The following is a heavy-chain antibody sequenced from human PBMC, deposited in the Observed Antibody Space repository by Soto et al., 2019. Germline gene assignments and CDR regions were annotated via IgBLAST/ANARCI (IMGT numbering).Heavy chain of an antibody. D-gene: IGHD3-22*01. J-gene: IGHJ4*02. CDR1: GFTFSSYA. CDR3: AKVTTHGGIIMIVGAPIDY. CDR2: ISGSGGST. Sequence: GGSLRLSCAASGFTFSSYAMSWVRQAPGKGLEWVSAISGSGGSTYYADSVKGRFTISRDNSKNTLYLQMNSLRAEDTAVYYTAKVTTHGGIIMIVGAPIDYWGQGTLVTVSP. V-gene: IGHV3-23*01.